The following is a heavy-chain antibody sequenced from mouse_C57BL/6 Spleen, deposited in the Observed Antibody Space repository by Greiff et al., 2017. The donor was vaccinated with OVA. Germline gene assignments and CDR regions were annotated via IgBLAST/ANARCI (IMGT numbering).Heavy chain of an antibody. CDR2: ISYDGSN. CDR1: GYSITSGYY. J-gene: IGHJ2*01. Sequence: QLKASGPGPVKPSQSLSLTCSVTGYSITSGYYWNWIRQFPGNKLEWMGYISYDGSNNYNPSLKNRITITRYTSKNQFFLKLNSVTTEDTATYYCARWSVFDYWGQGTTLTVSS. CDR3: ARWSVFDY. V-gene: IGHV3-6*01.